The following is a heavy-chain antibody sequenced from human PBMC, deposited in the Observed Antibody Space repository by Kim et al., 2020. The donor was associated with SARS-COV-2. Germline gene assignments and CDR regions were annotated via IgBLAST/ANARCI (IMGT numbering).Heavy chain of an antibody. CDR2: IIPIFGTA. CDR3: AIGRRAAAGSSRLRLMGYYGMDV. Sequence: SVKVSCKASGGTFSSYAISWVRQAPGQGLEWMGGIIPIFGTANYAQKFQGRVTITADESTSTAYMELSSLRSEDTAVYYCAIGRRAAAGSSRLRLMGYYGMDVWGQGTTVTVSS. J-gene: IGHJ6*02. D-gene: IGHD6-13*01. CDR1: GGTFSSYA. V-gene: IGHV1-69*13.